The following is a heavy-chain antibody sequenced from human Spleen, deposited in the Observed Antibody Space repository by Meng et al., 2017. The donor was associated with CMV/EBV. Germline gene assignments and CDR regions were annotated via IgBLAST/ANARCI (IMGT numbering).Heavy chain of an antibody. CDR3: ARPYNWNYDWFDP. D-gene: IGHD1-7*01. J-gene: IGHJ5*02. CDR2: IYYTGST. V-gene: IGHV4-39*01. Sequence: VSGGSISGSSYYWGWIRQPPGKGLEWIGSIYYTGSTYHNPSLKSRVTISVDTSRNQFSLKLSSVTAADTALYYCARPYNWNYDWFDPWGQGTLVTVSS. CDR1: GGSISGSSYY.